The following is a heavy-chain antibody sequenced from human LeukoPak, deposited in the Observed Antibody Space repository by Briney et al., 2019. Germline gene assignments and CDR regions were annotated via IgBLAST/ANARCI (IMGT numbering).Heavy chain of an antibody. Sequence: EPLSHICSVSCDSVSSSHWKWIPQPPGKGVELIGYIYYRGNANYNPSLKSRLSISVDTYKNQFSLKLSSVTAADTAVYYCARGVDAETWGQGTLVTVSS. CDR2: IYYRGNA. J-gene: IGHJ5*02. V-gene: IGHV4-59*02. CDR1: CDSVSSSH. CDR3: ARGVDAET.